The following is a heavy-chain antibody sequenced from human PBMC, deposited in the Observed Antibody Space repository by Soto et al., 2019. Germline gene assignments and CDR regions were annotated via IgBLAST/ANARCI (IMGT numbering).Heavy chain of an antibody. CDR2: ISCSGSPI. CDR3: ARSGCVYCSDISCDSPWFDP. D-gene: IGHD2-2*01. CDR1: GFTFSSYE. Sequence: GGSLRLSCAASGFTFSSYEMNWVRQAPGKGLEWVSYISCSGSPIDYADSVKGRFTISRDNAKNSLYLQMNSLRPEDTAVYYCARSGCVYCSDISCDSPWFDPWGQGTPVTVSS. V-gene: IGHV3-48*03. J-gene: IGHJ5*02.